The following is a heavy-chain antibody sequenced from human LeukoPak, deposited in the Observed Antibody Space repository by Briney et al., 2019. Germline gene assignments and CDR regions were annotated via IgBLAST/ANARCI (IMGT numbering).Heavy chain of an antibody. CDR1: GDSFNSNW. CDR3: ARRAVVAATVALDI. D-gene: IGHD2-15*01. V-gene: IGHV5-51*01. CDR2: VYPGDSDT. Sequence: GEPLKISCKGSGDSFNSNWIGWVRQMPGKGLEWMGIVYPGDSDTRYSPPFEGQVTISADKSTSTAYLQWSALKASDTAMYYCARRAVVAATVALDIWGQGTMVTVSS. J-gene: IGHJ3*02.